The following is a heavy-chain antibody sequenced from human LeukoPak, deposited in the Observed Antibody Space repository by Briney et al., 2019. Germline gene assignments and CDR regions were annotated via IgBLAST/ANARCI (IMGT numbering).Heavy chain of an antibody. CDR1: GGSISSYY. D-gene: IGHD2-15*01. V-gene: IGHV4-59*08. Sequence: SETLSLTCTVSGGSISSYYWSWIRQPPGKGLEWIGYIYYSGSTNYNPSLKSRVTISVDTSKNQFSLKLSSVTAADMAVYYCALTPLGDYYYYGMDVWGQGTTVTVSS. CDR3: ALTPLGDYYYYGMDV. CDR2: IYYSGST. J-gene: IGHJ6*02.